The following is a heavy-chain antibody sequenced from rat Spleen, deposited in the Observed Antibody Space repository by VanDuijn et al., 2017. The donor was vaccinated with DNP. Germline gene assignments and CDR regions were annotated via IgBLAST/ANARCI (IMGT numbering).Heavy chain of an antibody. Sequence: EVQLVESGGGLVQPGDSLRLSCAASGFTFNNYYMAWIRQAPKKGLEWVATINTSGSRTYYPDSVKGRFTISRDSTKSSLYLQMNSLKSEDTATYYCVRDPSYHYDGSYYSYFDSWGQGVMVTVSS. CDR3: VRDPSYHYDGSYYSYFDS. D-gene: IGHD1-12*02. J-gene: IGHJ2*01. CDR2: INTSGSRT. V-gene: IGHV5S23*01. CDR1: GFTFNNYY.